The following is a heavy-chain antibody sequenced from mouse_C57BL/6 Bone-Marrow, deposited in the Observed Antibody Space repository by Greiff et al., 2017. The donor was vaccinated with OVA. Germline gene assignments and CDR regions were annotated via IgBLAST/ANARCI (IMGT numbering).Heavy chain of an antibody. D-gene: IGHD1-1*01. V-gene: IGHV1-59*01. CDR1: GYTFTSYW. CDR3: LLLLYYFDY. J-gene: IGHJ2*01. CDR2: IDPSDSYT. Sequence: QVQLKQPGAELVRPGTSVKLSCKASGYTFTSYWMHWVKQRPGQGLEWIGVIDPSDSYTNYNQKFKGKATLTVDTSSSTAYMQLSSLTSEDSAVYSCLLLLYYFDYWGQGTTLTVSS.